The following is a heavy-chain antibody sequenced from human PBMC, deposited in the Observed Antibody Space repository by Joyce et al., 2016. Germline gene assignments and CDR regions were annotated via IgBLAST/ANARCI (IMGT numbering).Heavy chain of an antibody. J-gene: IGHJ4*02. Sequence: QVQLVQSGAEMKKPGASVKFSCKASGYTFSGYYMYWVRQAPGQGLEWMGRVNPNSGGTNYAQKFQGRVTMTRDTSISTLYMELSRLRSDDTAVYYCARPYGSGSFDYWGQGTLVTVSS. V-gene: IGHV1-2*06. CDR3: ARPYGSGSFDY. D-gene: IGHD3-10*01. CDR2: VNPNSGGT. CDR1: GYTFSGYY.